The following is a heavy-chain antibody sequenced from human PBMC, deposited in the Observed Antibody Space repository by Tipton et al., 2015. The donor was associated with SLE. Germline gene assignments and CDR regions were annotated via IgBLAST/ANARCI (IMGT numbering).Heavy chain of an antibody. D-gene: IGHD7-27*01. Sequence: QLVQSGAEVKKPGASVKVSCKASGYTFTSYDINWVRQAPGQGLEWMGWISAYNGNTNYAQKLQGRVTMTTDTSTSTAYMELRSLRSDDTAVYYCARWVKKLGNNWFDPWGQGTLVTVSS. V-gene: IGHV1-18*01. J-gene: IGHJ5*02. CDR3: ARWVKKLGNNWFDP. CDR2: ISAYNGNT. CDR1: GYTFTSYD.